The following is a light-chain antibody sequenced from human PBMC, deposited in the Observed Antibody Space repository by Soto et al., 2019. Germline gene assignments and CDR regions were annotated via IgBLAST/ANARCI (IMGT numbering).Light chain of an antibody. Sequence: IILTQSADTLSLSQGERATLSCRASQTVSSNYLAWCQQRPGQAPRLLIYGASTRAAGIPDRFSGSGSGTDFTLTITRLEPEDSAVYFCQQYTGPPTTFGQGTRLEIK. CDR2: GAS. CDR1: QTVSSNY. J-gene: IGKJ5*01. CDR3: QQYTGPPTT. V-gene: IGKV3-20*01.